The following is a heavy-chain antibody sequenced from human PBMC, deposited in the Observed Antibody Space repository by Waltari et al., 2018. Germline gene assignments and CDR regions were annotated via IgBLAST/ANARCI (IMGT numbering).Heavy chain of an antibody. CDR2: INPNSGGS. Sequence: QVQLVQSGAEVKKPGASVKVSCQASGYTFTGYYMHWVRQAPGQGLEWMGRINPNSGGSNYAQKFQGRVTMTRDTSISTAYMELSRLRSDDTAVYYCARGPTYYYGSGSYFDYWGQGTLVTVSS. J-gene: IGHJ4*02. CDR1: GYTFTGYY. CDR3: ARGPTYYYGSGSYFDY. D-gene: IGHD3-10*01. V-gene: IGHV1-2*06.